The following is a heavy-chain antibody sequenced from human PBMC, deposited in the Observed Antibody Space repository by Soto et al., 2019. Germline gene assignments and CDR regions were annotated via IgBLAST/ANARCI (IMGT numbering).Heavy chain of an antibody. V-gene: IGHV3-23*01. D-gene: IGHD2-2*01. J-gene: IGHJ4*02. CDR3: TKGSASSRPYYFDY. Sequence: EVQLLESGGGFVQPGGSLRLSCAASGFTFNRYAMSWVRQAPGKGLEWVSAITDSGGDTYHADSVKGRFTISRDNSKSTLYMQVKSLTAEDTAVYYCTKGSASSRPYYFDYWGQGTLVTVSS. CDR1: GFTFNRYA. CDR2: ITDSGGDT.